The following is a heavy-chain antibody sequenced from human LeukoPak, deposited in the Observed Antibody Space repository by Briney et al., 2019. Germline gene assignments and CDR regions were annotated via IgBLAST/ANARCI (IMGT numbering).Heavy chain of an antibody. V-gene: IGHV3-7*01. J-gene: IGHJ4*02. Sequence: GGSLRLSCVASGFTFSNYWMGWVRQAPGKGLEWVANIKPDGSEKFYVDSVKGRFTISRDNPKNSLYLQMNSLRVEDTAVYYCTRDGSGWSNFWGLGTPVIASS. D-gene: IGHD6-19*01. CDR1: GFTFSNYW. CDR2: IKPDGSEK. CDR3: TRDGSGWSNF.